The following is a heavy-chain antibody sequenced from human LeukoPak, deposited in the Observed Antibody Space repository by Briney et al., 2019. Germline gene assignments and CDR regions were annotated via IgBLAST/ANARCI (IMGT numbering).Heavy chain of an antibody. CDR2: IRYDGSNK. CDR3: ANLWAAAGLFDY. D-gene: IGHD6-13*01. Sequence: GGSLRLSCAASGFTFSSYGMHWVRQAPGKGLEWVAFIRYDGSNKYYADSVKGRFTISRDNSKNTLYLQMNSLRAGDTAVYYFANLWAAAGLFDYWGQGTLVTVSS. V-gene: IGHV3-30*02. J-gene: IGHJ4*02. CDR1: GFTFSSYG.